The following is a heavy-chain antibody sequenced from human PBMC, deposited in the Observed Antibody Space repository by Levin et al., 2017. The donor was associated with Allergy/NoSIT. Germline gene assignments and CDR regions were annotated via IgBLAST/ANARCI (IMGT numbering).Heavy chain of an antibody. D-gene: IGHD2-15*01. Sequence: SETLSLTCTVSGGSISSSSYYWGWIRQPPGKGLEWIGSIYYSGSTYYNPSLKSRVTISVDTSKNQFSLKLSSVTAADTAVYYCASGYCSGGSCYSDLYYYYYMDVWGKGTTVTVSS. J-gene: IGHJ6*03. V-gene: IGHV4-39*01. CDR1: GGSISSSSYY. CDR2: IYYSGST. CDR3: ASGYCSGGSCYSDLYYYYYMDV.